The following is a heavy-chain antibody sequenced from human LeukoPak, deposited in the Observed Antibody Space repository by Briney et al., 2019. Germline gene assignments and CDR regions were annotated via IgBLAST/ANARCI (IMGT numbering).Heavy chain of an antibody. V-gene: IGHV3-11*01. CDR2: ISGTGSTI. CDR1: GFTFSDHY. J-gene: IGHJ4*02. CDR3: ARLTTAVES. Sequence: GGSLRLSCAASGFTFSDHYMSWIRQTPGKGLEWASYISGTGSTIYYADSVKGRFTISRDNAKYSLYLQMNSLRAEDTAVYYCARLTTAVESWGQGIPVTVSP. D-gene: IGHD4-11*01.